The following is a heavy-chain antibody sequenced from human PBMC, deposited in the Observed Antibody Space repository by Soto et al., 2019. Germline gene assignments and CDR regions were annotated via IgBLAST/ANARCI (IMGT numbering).Heavy chain of an antibody. V-gene: IGHV4-59*01. D-gene: IGHD4-17*01. CDR1: GGYITNYY. Sequence: QVQLQESGPGLVKPSETLSLTCTVSGGYITNYYWSWIRQPPGKGLEWIGYIFYSGNTNYNPSLRSRVTISVDASKNQFSLRLSSVTAADTAVYYCARDSCYGDPFDYWGQGTLVTVSS. CDR2: IFYSGNT. CDR3: ARDSCYGDPFDY. J-gene: IGHJ4*02.